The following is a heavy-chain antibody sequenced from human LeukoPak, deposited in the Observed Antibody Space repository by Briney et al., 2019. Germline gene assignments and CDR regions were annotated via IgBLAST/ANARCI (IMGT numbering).Heavy chain of an antibody. V-gene: IGHV4-59*12. CDR2: IYCTETT. CDR3: ARVRYTNNWPNYFDY. J-gene: IGHJ4*02. Sequence: PSETLSLTCTVSGGSIGSYYWSWIRQPPGKGLEWIGYIYCTETTNYNPSLKSRVTISIDTSKNQFSLKLSSVTAADTAVYYCARVRYTNNWPNYFDYWGQGTLVTVSS. D-gene: IGHD6-13*01. CDR1: GGSIGSYY.